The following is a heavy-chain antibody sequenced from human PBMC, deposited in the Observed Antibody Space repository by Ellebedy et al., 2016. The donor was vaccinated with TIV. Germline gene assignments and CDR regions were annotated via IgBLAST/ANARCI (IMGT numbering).Heavy chain of an antibody. D-gene: IGHD7-27*01. CDR1: GYSFTSYW. Sequence: PGGSLRLSCKGSGYSFTSYWFAWVRQLPGKGLEWMGIIYLGDSDTRYSPSFQGQVTISADKSISTAYLQWSSLKASDTAMYYCARFISWGDPWGQGTRVTVSS. CDR3: ARFISWGDP. J-gene: IGHJ5*02. V-gene: IGHV5-51*01. CDR2: IYLGDSDT.